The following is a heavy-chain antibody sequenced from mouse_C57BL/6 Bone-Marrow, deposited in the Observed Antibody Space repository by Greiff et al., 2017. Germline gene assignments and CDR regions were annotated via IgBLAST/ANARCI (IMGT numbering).Heavy chain of an antibody. V-gene: IGHV1-59*01. CDR1: GYTFTSYW. Sequence: QVQLQQPGAELVRPGTSVKLSCKASGYTFTSYWMHWVKQRPGQGLEWIGVIDPSDSYTNYNQKFKGKATLTVDPSSSTAYMQLSSLTSEDSAVYDCARTEYAMDYWGQGTSVTVSS. J-gene: IGHJ4*01. CDR3: ARTEYAMDY. CDR2: IDPSDSYT.